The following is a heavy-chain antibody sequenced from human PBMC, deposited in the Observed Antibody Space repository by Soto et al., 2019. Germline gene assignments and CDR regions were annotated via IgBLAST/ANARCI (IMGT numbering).Heavy chain of an antibody. CDR2: ISAYNGNT. CDR1: GYTFTNFG. V-gene: IGHV1-18*01. Sequence: QVQLVQSGAEVKKPGASVKVSCKASGYTFTNFGISWARQAPGQGLEWMGRISAYNGNTNYAQNFQGRVTMTTDTFTSAAYMELGSLRSDDTAVYYCARGVTTIVYWGQGTLVTVSS. CDR3: ARGVTTIVY. D-gene: IGHD4-17*01. J-gene: IGHJ4*02.